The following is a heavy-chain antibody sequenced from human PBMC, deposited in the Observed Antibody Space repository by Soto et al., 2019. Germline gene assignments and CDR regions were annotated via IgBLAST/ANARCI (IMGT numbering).Heavy chain of an antibody. CDR1: GFTFSSYS. Sequence: LRLSCAASGFTFSSYSMNWVRQAPGKGLEWVSSISSSSSYIYYADSVKGRFTISRDNAKNSLYLQMNSLRAEDTAVYYCARHRHCSGGSCYPHNYYYYGMDVWGQGTTVTVSS. J-gene: IGHJ6*02. V-gene: IGHV3-21*01. CDR2: ISSSSSYI. CDR3: ARHRHCSGGSCYPHNYYYYGMDV. D-gene: IGHD2-15*01.